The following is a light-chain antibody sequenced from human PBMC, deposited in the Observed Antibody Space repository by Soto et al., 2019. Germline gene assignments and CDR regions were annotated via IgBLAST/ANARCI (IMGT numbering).Light chain of an antibody. CDR3: QQGSSFPWT. CDR2: AAS. V-gene: IGKV1-12*01. Sequence: DIQMTQSPSSVSASIGDGVTITCRASQDIAGWLAWYQQKPGKAPKLLIYAASSLRRGVSSRFSGSGSGTDFTLTISSLQPEDFATYYCQQGSSFPWTFGPGTKVDI. J-gene: IGKJ3*01. CDR1: QDIAGW.